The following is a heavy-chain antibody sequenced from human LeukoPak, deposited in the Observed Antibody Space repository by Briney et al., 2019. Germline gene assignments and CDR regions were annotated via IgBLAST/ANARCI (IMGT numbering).Heavy chain of an antibody. J-gene: IGHJ6*03. CDR1: GVTFSSYA. CDR3: AKDLWYSSSSKNYYYYMDV. V-gene: IGHV3-23*01. Sequence: PGGSLRLSCAASGVTFSSYAMSWVRQAPGKGREWVSAISGSGGSTYYADSVKGRFTISRDNSKNTLYLQMNSLRAEDTAVYYCAKDLWYSSSSKNYYYYMDVWGKGTTVTVSS. D-gene: IGHD6-6*01. CDR2: ISGSGGST.